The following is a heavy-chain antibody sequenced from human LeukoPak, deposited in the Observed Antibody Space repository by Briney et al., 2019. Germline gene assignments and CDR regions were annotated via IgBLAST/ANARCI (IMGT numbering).Heavy chain of an antibody. CDR1: GFTFSTFA. D-gene: IGHD3-22*01. V-gene: IGHV3-23*01. Sequence: GGSLRLSCAASGFTFSTFAMNWVRQAPGKGLEWVAGISGGDGSPIYIDSVKGRFTISRDNSKNTLYLQMDSLRAEDTAIYYCAKGSSGGRPYYFDYWGQGTLVTVSS. CDR3: AKGSSGGRPYYFDY. J-gene: IGHJ4*02. CDR2: ISGGDGSP.